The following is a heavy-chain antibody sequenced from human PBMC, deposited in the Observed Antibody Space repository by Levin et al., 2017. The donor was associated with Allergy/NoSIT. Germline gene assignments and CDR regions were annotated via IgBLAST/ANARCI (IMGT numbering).Heavy chain of an antibody. J-gene: IGHJ6*02. Sequence: SPTLSLTCAISGDRVFSNTAAWNWIRQSPSRGLEWLGRTYYRSKWINEYAESVKSRVSVNPDTSKNQFSLHLSSVTPDDTAVYYCTRDPGHGYGMDVWGQGTTVTVSS. CDR1: GDRVFSNTAA. CDR3: TRDPGHGYGMDV. CDR2: TYYRSKWIN. V-gene: IGHV6-1*01.